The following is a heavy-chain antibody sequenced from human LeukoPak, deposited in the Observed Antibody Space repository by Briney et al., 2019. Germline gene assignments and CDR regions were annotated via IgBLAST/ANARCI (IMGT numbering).Heavy chain of an antibody. J-gene: IGHJ3*02. CDR1: GGSISSYY. Sequence: SETLSLTCTVSGGSISSYYWSWIRQPAGKGLEWIVRIYTSGSANYNPSLKSRVTMSVDTSKNQFSLKLSSVTAADTAVYYCARDSGQQLVLGDAFDIWGQGTMVTVSS. CDR2: IYTSGSA. D-gene: IGHD6-13*01. V-gene: IGHV4-4*07. CDR3: ARDSGQQLVLGDAFDI.